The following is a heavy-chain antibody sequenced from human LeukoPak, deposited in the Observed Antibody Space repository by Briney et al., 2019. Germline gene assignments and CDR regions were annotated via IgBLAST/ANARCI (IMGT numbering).Heavy chain of an antibody. V-gene: IGHV4-4*07. Sequence: KASETLSLTCTVSGGSISSYYWSWLRQPAGKGLEWLGRIYTSGSTNYNPSLKSRVTMSVDTSKNQFSLKLSSVTAADTAVYYCARGQTRFLEWYDAFDIWGQGTMVTVSS. J-gene: IGHJ3*02. CDR3: ARGQTRFLEWYDAFDI. CDR2: IYTSGST. CDR1: GGSISSYY. D-gene: IGHD3-3*01.